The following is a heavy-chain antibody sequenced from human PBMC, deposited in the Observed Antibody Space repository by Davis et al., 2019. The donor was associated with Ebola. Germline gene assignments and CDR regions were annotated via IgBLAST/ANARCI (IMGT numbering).Heavy chain of an antibody. D-gene: IGHD2-2*01. V-gene: IGHV3-23*01. CDR3: VKGAFSMPLDF. CDR2: ITSSGGST. J-gene: IGHJ4*02. CDR1: GFTFSSFA. Sequence: GESLKISCSASGFTFSSFAMSWVRQAPGKGLEWVSTITSSGGSTHYADSVKGRFSVSRDSSRSTLSLQMNSLRAEDTAVYYCVKGAFSMPLDFWGQGTLVTVSS.